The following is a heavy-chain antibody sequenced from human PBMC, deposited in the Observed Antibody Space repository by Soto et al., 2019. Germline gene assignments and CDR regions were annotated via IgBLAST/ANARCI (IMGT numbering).Heavy chain of an antibody. CDR3: ATGLDTSKSGY. V-gene: IGHV3-53*01. J-gene: IGHJ4*02. CDR2: VYPGGNT. Sequence: VQLVESGGGLIQPGGSLRLSCAASGFTVSNNHMTWVRHAPGRGPQWVSTVYPGGNTYHADSVKGRFAISRDNSKNMLYLQMNSLRAEDSALYYCATGLDTSKSGYWGQGTLVTVSS. CDR1: GFTVSNNH. D-gene: IGHD5-18*01.